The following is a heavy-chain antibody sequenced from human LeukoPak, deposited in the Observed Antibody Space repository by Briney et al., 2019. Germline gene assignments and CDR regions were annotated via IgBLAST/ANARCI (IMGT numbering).Heavy chain of an antibody. Sequence: GRSLRLSCAASGFTFDDYAMSWVRQAPGKGLEWVSAISGSGGSTYYADSVKGRFTISRDNSKNTLYLQMNSLRAEDTAVYYCAKGVTMIVVVSGYYFDYWGQGTLVTVSS. CDR2: ISGSGGST. CDR3: AKGVTMIVVVSGYYFDY. J-gene: IGHJ4*02. D-gene: IGHD3-22*01. V-gene: IGHV3-23*01. CDR1: GFTFDDYA.